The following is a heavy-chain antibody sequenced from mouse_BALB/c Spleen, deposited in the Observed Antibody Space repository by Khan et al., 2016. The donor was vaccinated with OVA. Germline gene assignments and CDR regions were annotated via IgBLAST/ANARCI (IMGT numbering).Heavy chain of an antibody. Sequence: EVELVESGGDLVKPGGSLKLSCAASGFTFSSYTMSWVRQTPEKRLEWVATISSGGSYTYYPDSVKGRFTISRDNAKNTLYLQMSSLKSDDTATYYCTRDGNYAHWYFDVWGAGTTVTVSS. J-gene: IGHJ1*01. CDR3: TRDGNYAHWYFDV. CDR2: ISSGGSYT. V-gene: IGHV5-6-4*01. CDR1: GFTFSSYT. D-gene: IGHD2-1*01.